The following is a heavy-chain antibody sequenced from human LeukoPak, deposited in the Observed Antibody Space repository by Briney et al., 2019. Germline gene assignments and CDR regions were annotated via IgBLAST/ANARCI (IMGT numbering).Heavy chain of an antibody. CDR3: ARALGAYFDY. CDR1: GGSISSGGYY. CDR2: IYHSGST. Sequence: SETLSLTCTVSGGSISSGGYYWSWIRQPPGKGLEWIGYIYHSGSTYYNSSLKSRVTISVDRSKNQFSLKLSSVTAADTAVYYCARALGAYFDYWGQGTLVTVSS. D-gene: IGHD3-16*01. V-gene: IGHV4-30-2*01. J-gene: IGHJ4*02.